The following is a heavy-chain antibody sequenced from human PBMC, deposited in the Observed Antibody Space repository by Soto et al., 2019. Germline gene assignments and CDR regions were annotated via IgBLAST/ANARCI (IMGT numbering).Heavy chain of an antibody. J-gene: IGHJ6*04. V-gene: IGHV3-30*04. CDR3: ARVPRDMVAILYIYPLDGREPLSDVDV. CDR1: GFTFSYYP. Sequence: QMQLVESGGGAVQPGRSLRLSCAASGFTFSYYPMHWVRQAPGKGLEWVAVISFDGSNKYYADSVKGRFTISRDNSKNTLYRQMNSLRGEDTAVYYCARVPRDMVAILYIYPLDGREPLSDVDVWGKGTTVTVSS. CDR2: ISFDGSNK. D-gene: IGHD5-12*01.